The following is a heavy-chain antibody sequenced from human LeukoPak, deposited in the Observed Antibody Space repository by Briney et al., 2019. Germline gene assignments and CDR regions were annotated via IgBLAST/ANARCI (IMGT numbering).Heavy chain of an antibody. CDR1: GFTFSTSW. D-gene: IGHD6-19*01. J-gene: IGHJ4*02. V-gene: IGHV3-74*01. Sequence: GGSLRLSCAASGFTFSTSWMHWVRRAPGKGLVWVSRISSDGSSTIYADSVMGRLTISRDNAKNTLFLQMNSLRAEDTAVYHCARDRGGSGPTTTDYWGQGTLVTVSS. CDR3: ARDRGGSGPTTTDY. CDR2: ISSDGSST.